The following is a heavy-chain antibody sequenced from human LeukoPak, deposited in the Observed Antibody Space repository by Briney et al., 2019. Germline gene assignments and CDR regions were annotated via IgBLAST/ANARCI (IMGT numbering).Heavy chain of an antibody. D-gene: IGHD3-22*01. CDR2: IKQDGSEK. Sequence: PGGSLRLSCAASGFTFSSYWMSWVRQAPGRGLEWVANIKQDGSEKYYVDSVKGRFTISRDNAKNSLYLQMNSLRAEDTAVYYCVKGYYPSSGYPHAFDIWGQGTMVTVSS. CDR1: GFTFSSYW. V-gene: IGHV3-7*01. J-gene: IGHJ3*02. CDR3: VKGYYPSSGYPHAFDI.